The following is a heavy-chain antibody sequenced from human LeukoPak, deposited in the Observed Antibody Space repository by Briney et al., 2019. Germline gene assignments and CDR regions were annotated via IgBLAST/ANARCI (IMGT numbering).Heavy chain of an antibody. Sequence: GGSLRLSCAASGFTFSSYGMHWVRQAPGKGLEWVAVISYDGSNKYYADSVKGRFTISRDNSKNTLCLQMNSLRAEDTAVYYCAKDLYSSGWYRVNYYYYGMDVWGQGTTVTVSS. CDR1: GFTFSSYG. V-gene: IGHV3-30*18. CDR2: ISYDGSNK. CDR3: AKDLYSSGWYRVNYYYYGMDV. J-gene: IGHJ6*02. D-gene: IGHD6-19*01.